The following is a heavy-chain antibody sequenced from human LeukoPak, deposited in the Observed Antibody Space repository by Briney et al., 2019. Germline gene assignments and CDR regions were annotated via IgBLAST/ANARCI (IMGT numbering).Heavy chain of an antibody. J-gene: IGHJ4*02. Sequence: ASVKVSCKASGYTFTSYGISWVRQAPGQGLEWMGWISAYNGNTNYAQKLQGRVTITADESTSTAYMELSSLRSEDTAVYYCARDRYNWNDRYPNFDYWGQGTLVTVSS. D-gene: IGHD1-1*01. CDR3: ARDRYNWNDRYPNFDY. CDR1: GYTFTSYG. V-gene: IGHV1-18*01. CDR2: ISAYNGNT.